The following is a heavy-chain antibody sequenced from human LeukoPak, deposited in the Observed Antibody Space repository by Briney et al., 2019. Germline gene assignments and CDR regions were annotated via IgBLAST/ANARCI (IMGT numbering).Heavy chain of an antibody. J-gene: IGHJ4*02. CDR3: TTDPHSGYCSGVSCYPYDY. CDR1: GFSFNDAW. D-gene: IGHD2-15*01. V-gene: IGHV3-15*01. CDR2: IKSDTDGETT. Sequence: GGSLRLSCAASGFSFNDAWMSWVRQAPGKGLEWVGRIKSDTDGETTDYAAPVKGRFTISRDDSRNTLYLQMTTLKTEDTALYYCTTDPHSGYCSGVSCYPYDYWGQGILVTVSS.